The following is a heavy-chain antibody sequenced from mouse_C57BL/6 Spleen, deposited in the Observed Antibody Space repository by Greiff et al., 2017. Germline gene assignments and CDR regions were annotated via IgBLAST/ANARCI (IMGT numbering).Heavy chain of an antibody. J-gene: IGHJ3*01. D-gene: IGHD1-1*01. CDR1: GFTFSNYW. CDR2: IRLKSDNYAT. Sequence: EVMLVESGGGLVQPGGSMKLSCVASGFTFSNYWMNWVRQSPEKGLEWVAQIRLKSDNYATHYAESVKGRFTISRDDSKSSVYLQMNNLRAEDTGIYYCPTVVPFAYWGQGTLVTVSA. CDR3: PTVVPFAY. V-gene: IGHV6-3*01.